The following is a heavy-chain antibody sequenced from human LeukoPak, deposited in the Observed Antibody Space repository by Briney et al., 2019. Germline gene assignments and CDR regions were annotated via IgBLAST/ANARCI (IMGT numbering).Heavy chain of an antibody. CDR1: GGTFSSYV. CDR2: INPIFGTA. V-gene: IGHV1-69*13. J-gene: IGHJ6*03. Sequence: ASVKVSCKASGGTFSSYVISWVRQAPGQGLEWTGGINPIFGTANYAQKFQGRVTITADESTSTAYMELSSLRSEDTAVYYCAGGGVSGYYYYMDVWGKGTTVTVSS. D-gene: IGHD1-26*01. CDR3: AGGGVSGYYYYMDV.